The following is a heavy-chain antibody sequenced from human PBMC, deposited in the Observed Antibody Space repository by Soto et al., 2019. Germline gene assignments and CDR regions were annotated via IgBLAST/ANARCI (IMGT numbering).Heavy chain of an antibody. CDR2: ISGSGGST. CDR3: AKGAAVAGTRLFDY. V-gene: IGHV3-23*01. D-gene: IGHD6-19*01. J-gene: IGHJ4*02. Sequence: PGGSLRLSCAASEFTFSSYAMSWVRQAPGKGLEWVSSISGSGGSTYYADSVKGRFTISRDNSKNTLYLQMNSLRAEDTAVYYCAKGAAVAGTRLFDYWGQGTLVTVSS. CDR1: EFTFSSYA.